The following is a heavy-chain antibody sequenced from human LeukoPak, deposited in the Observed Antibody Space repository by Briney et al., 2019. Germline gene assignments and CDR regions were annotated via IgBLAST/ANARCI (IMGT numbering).Heavy chain of an antibody. Sequence: SETLSLTCAVYGGSFSGYYWSWIRQPPGKGLEWIGEINHSGSTNYNPSPKSRVTISVDTSKNQFSLKLSSVTAADTAVYYCARVRSRLGYFDYWGQGTLVTVSS. CDR3: ARVRSRLGYFDY. CDR1: GGSFSGYY. D-gene: IGHD3-16*01. CDR2: INHSGST. V-gene: IGHV4-34*01. J-gene: IGHJ4*02.